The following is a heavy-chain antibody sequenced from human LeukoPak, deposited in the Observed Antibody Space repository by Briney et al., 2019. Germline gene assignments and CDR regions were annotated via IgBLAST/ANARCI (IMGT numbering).Heavy chain of an antibody. CDR3: ASGASEPI. D-gene: IGHD3-10*01. V-gene: IGHV4-31*03. CDR2: IFYTGST. Sequence: YPSQTLSLTCTVSGVSVSSGGYYWSWIRQHPGKGLEWIGYIFYTGSTYYNPSLKSRITMSMDTSKNQFSLKMTSVTGADTAVYYCASGASEPIWGQGTLVIVSS. J-gene: IGHJ4*02. CDR1: GVSVSSGGYY.